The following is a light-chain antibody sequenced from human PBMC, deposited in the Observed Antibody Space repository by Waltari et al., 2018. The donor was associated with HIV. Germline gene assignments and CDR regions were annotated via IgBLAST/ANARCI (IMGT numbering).Light chain of an antibody. Sequence: QSALTQPRSVSGSPGQSVSISCTETSSDFRFYTCVSWYQQHPGKAPKLKIYDVTKRPSGVPDRFSASRSGNTASLTISGLQAEDEATYFCCSYSGTYSYVFGTGTEVSLI. J-gene: IGLJ1*01. CDR1: SSDFRFYTC. CDR3: CSYSGTYSYV. CDR2: DVT. V-gene: IGLV2-11*01.